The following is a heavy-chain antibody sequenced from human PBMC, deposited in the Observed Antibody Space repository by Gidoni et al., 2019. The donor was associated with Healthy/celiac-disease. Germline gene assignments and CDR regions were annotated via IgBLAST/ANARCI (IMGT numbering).Heavy chain of an antibody. Sequence: QVQLVESGGGVVQPGRSLRLSCAASGFTFSSYGMHWVGQAPGKGLEWVAVIWYDGSNKYYADSVKGRFTISRDNSKNTLYLQMNSLRAEDTAVYYCARDSVAGIDYWGQGTLVTVSS. J-gene: IGHJ4*02. D-gene: IGHD6-19*01. V-gene: IGHV3-33*01. CDR2: IWYDGSNK. CDR1: GFTFSSYG. CDR3: ARDSVAGIDY.